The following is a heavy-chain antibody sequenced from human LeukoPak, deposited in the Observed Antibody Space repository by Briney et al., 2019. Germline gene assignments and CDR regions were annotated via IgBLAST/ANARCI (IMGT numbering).Heavy chain of an antibody. CDR1: GYTFTSYY. V-gene: IGHV1-46*01. CDR2: INPSGGST. J-gene: IGHJ4*02. D-gene: IGHD6-19*01. Sequence: ASVKVSCKASGYTFTSYYMHWVRLAPGQGIEWMGIINPSGGSTSYAQKFQGRVTMTRNTSISTAYMELSSLRSEDTAVYYCARGQRSGWYQTLIDYWGQGTLVTVSS. CDR3: ARGQRSGWYQTLIDY.